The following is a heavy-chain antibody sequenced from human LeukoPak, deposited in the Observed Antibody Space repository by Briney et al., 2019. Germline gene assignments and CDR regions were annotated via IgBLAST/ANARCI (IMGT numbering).Heavy chain of an antibody. CDR2: MSSRGYPT. Sequence: GGSLRLSCLASGFTFSDYYMSWVRQAPGKGLEWISYMSSRGYPTYYAESVKGRFTISRDNAKNTLYLQMHNLRTDDTAVYFCARVGIALTSPYDYWGLGTLVAVSS. CDR1: GFTFSDYY. V-gene: IGHV3-11*01. J-gene: IGHJ4*02. CDR3: ARVGIALTSPYDY. D-gene: IGHD1-1*01.